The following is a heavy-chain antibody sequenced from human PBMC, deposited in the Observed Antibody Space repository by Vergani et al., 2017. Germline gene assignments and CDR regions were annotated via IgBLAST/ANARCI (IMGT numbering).Heavy chain of an antibody. J-gene: IGHJ3*02. V-gene: IGHV4-31*01. CDR3: ARLDAGPGLYAFDI. Sequence: QVQLQESGPGLVKPSQTLSLTCTVSGGSISSGGYYWSWIRQHPGKGLEWIGYIYYSGSTYYNPSLKSLVTISVDTSKNQFSLKLSSVTAADTAVYYCARLDAGPGLYAFDIWGQGTMVTVSS. CDR2: IYYSGST. CDR1: GGSISSGGYY. D-gene: IGHD1-14*01.